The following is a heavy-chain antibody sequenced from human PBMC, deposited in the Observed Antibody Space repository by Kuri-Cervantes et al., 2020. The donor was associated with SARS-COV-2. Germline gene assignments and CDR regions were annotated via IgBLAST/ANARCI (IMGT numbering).Heavy chain of an antibody. CDR3: AIDPTAGRLRYFDWFSSGPSNYYGMDV. D-gene: IGHD3-9*01. CDR1: GFTFSSYR. Sequence: GESLKISCAASGFTFSSYRMNWVRQAPGKGLEWVSSISSSSSYIYYADSVKGRFTISRDNAKNSLYLQMNILRAEDTAVYYCAIDPTAGRLRYFDWFSSGPSNYYGMDVWGQGTTVTVSS. CDR2: ISSSSSYI. V-gene: IGHV3-21*01. J-gene: IGHJ6*02.